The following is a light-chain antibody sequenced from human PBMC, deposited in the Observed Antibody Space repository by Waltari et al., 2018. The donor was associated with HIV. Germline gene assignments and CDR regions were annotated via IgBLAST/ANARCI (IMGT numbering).Light chain of an antibody. CDR2: RNT. V-gene: IGLV1-47*01. CDR1: SSNIESNY. Sequence: QSVLTQSPSTSGTPGQRVTISCSGSSSNIESNYVSWFQQVTGTAAKLRIFRNTQRPSGVSDRFSVSVSDTSASLSISGLRSEDEADYYCAVWDDSLSAQLFGGGTKLTVL. J-gene: IGLJ3*02. CDR3: AVWDDSLSAQL.